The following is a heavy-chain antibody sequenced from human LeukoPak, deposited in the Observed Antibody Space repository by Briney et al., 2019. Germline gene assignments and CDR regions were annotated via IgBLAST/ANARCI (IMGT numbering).Heavy chain of an antibody. V-gene: IGHV3-7*04. J-gene: IGHJ4*02. CDR1: GFPFSSYW. D-gene: IGHD5-24*01. Sequence: GGSLRLSCVASGFPFSSYWMTWVRQAPGKGLEWVANIKQDGSKKSYVDSVKGRFTFSRDNAKNSLYLQMNSLRAEDTAIYYCTRVGYIDEGIDYWGQGTLVTVSS. CDR3: TRVGYIDEGIDY. CDR2: IKQDGSKK.